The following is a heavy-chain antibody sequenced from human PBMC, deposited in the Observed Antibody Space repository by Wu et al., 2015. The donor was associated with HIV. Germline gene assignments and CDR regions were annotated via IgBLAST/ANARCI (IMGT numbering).Heavy chain of an antibody. V-gene: IGHV1-18*04. CDR2: ISVHNGNT. CDR1: GYAFTTYY. J-gene: IGHJ4*02. Sequence: QVQLVQSGAEMKKPGASVNISCEASGYAFTTYYIHWVRQAPGQGLEWMGWISVHNGNTNYAQKLQGRLTMTTDTSTTTAYMELSSLTSDDTAVYYCARVSAGSGTIHYFLDHWGQGTLVTVSS. CDR3: ARVSAGSGTIHYFLDH. D-gene: IGHD3-10*01.